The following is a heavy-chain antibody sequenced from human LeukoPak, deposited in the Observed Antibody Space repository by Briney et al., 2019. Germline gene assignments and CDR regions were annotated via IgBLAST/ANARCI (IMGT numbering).Heavy chain of an antibody. CDR3: ARASGSNDAFDI. CDR1: GYTFTGYY. D-gene: IGHD1-26*01. CDR2: INPNSGGT. J-gene: IGHJ3*02. Sequence: ASVKVSCTSSGYTFTGYYMHWVRQAPGQGLEWMGWINPNSGGTNYAQKFQGSVTMTRDTSISTAYMELSRLRSDDTAVYYCARASGSNDAFDIWGQGTMVTVSS. V-gene: IGHV1-2*02.